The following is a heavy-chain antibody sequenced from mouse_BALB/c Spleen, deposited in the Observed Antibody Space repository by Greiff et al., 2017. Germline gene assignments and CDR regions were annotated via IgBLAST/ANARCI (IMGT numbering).Heavy chain of an antibody. CDR1: GYTFTSYD. D-gene: IGHD2-5*01. CDR3: ARWDSNYGVAY. J-gene: IGHJ3*01. V-gene: IGHV1S56*01. Sequence: QVQLQQSGPGLVKPGASVKISCKASGYTFTSYDINWVKQTPGQGLEWIGWICPGDGSTKYTEKFKGKATLTADKSSSTAYMQLSSLTSEDSEVYFCARWDSNYGVAYWGQGTLGTVSA. CDR2: ICPGDGST.